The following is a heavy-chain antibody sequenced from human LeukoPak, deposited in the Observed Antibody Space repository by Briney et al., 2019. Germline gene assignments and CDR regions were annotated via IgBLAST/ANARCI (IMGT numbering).Heavy chain of an antibody. CDR2: INWNGGST. V-gene: IGHV3-20*04. CDR1: GFTFNSYS. CDR3: ARDLVLGYYYYMDV. D-gene: IGHD2-8*02. J-gene: IGHJ6*03. Sequence: PGGSLRLSCAASGFTFNSYSMNWVRQAPGKGLEWVSGINWNGGSTGYADSVKGRFTISRDNAKNSLYLQMNSLRAEDTALYYCARDLVLGYYYYMDVWGKGTTVTVSS.